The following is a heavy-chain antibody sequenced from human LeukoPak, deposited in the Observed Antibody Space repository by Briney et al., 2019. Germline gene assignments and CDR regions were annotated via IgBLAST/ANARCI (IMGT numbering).Heavy chain of an antibody. J-gene: IGHJ4*02. CDR2: ISASGGST. D-gene: IGHD5-18*01. CDR3: AKDAWGYSYGHSDY. CDR1: GFTFSSYA. V-gene: IGHV3-23*01. Sequence: GGSLRLSCAASGFTFSSYAMNWARQAPGKGLEWVSTISASGGSTYYADSVKGRFTISRDNSKNTLYLQMNSLRAEDTAVYYCAKDAWGYSYGHSDYWGQGTLVTVSS.